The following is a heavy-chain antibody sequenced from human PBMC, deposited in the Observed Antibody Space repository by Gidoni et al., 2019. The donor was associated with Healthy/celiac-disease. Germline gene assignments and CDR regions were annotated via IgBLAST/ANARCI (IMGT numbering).Heavy chain of an antibody. CDR2: ISGSGGST. D-gene: IGHD3-22*01. Sequence: EVQLLESGGGLVQPGGSLRLSCAASGFTFSSYAMSWVRQAPGKGLEWVSAISGSGGSTYYADSVKGRFTISRDNSKNTLYLQMNSLRAEDTAVYYCAKDTPYYYDSSGYFDYWGQGTLVTVSS. J-gene: IGHJ4*02. CDR1: GFTFSSYA. V-gene: IGHV3-23*01. CDR3: AKDTPYYYDSSGYFDY.